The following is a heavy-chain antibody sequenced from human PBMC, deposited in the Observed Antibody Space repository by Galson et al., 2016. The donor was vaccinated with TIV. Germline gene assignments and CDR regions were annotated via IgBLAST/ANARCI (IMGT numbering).Heavy chain of an antibody. CDR1: GYTFTSVG. J-gene: IGHJ4*02. V-gene: IGHV1-18*01. Sequence: SVKVSCKASGYTFTSVGMNWVRQAPGQGLEWMGWISSDTGKTKFAQKFQDRLSMTTYTSTSTGYMELSSLRSEDTAVYYCARSGDYGDYWGQGTLVTVSS. CDR2: ISSDTGKT. CDR3: ARSGDYGDY. D-gene: IGHD4-17*01.